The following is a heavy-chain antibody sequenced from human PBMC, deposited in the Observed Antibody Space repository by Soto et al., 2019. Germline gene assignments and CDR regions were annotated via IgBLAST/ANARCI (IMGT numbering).Heavy chain of an antibody. CDR2: ISSSGDIT. CDR1: GFTFGSNA. Sequence: GVSLRLSCAASGFTFGSNAMNWVRHDPGEGLEWVSSISSSGDITYYADSVKGRFTVSRDNSKNTLYLQMNSLRAEDTAVYYCARDWGVTTLIHYYYYGMDVWGQGTTVTVSS. CDR3: ARDWGVTTLIHYYYYGMDV. D-gene: IGHD4-17*01. V-gene: IGHV3-23*01. J-gene: IGHJ6*02.